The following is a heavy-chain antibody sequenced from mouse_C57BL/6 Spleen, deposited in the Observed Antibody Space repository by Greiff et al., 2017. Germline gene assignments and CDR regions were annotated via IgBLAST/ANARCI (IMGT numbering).Heavy chain of an antibody. CDR2: INPSSGYT. D-gene: IGHD1-1*01. CDR1: GFTFTSTT. V-gene: IGHV1-4*01. Sequence: VQLQQSVAELARPGASVKLSCTASGFTFTSTTMHWVKQRPGQGLEWIGDINPSSGYTKYNQKFKDKATLTADTSSSTAYLQLSSLTSEDSAVSSCEYYSGSSLVEWSFDVWGTGTTVTVSS. CDR3: EYYSGSSLVEWSFDV. J-gene: IGHJ1*03.